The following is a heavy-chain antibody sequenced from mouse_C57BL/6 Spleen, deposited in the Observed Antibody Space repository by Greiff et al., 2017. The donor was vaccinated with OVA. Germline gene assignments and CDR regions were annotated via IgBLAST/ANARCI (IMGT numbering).Heavy chain of an antibody. J-gene: IGHJ1*03. D-gene: IGHD1-1*01. CDR1: GYTFTSYW. V-gene: IGHV1-59*01. Sequence: VQLQQPGAELVRPGTSVKLSCKASGYTFTSYWMLWVKQRPGQGLEWIGVIDPSDSYTKYNQKLKGKATLTVDTSSSTAYMQLSRLTSEDSAVYCCARRGNGSSYVYFDVWGTGTTVTVSS. CDR3: ARRGNGSSYVYFDV. CDR2: IDPSDSYT.